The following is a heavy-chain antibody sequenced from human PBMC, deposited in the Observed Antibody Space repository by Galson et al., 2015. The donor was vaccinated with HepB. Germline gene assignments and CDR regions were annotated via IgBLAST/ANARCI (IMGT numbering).Heavy chain of an antibody. V-gene: IGHV1-18*04. CDR2: ISAYNGNT. Sequence: SVKVSCKASGYTFTSYGISWVRQAPGQGLEWMGWISAYNGNTRYAQTLQGRVTMTTDTSTSTAYMELRSLKSDDTAVYYCARDVAGAALLDAFDIWGQGTMVTVSS. J-gene: IGHJ3*02. CDR3: ARDVAGAALLDAFDI. CDR1: GYTFTSYG. D-gene: IGHD1-26*01.